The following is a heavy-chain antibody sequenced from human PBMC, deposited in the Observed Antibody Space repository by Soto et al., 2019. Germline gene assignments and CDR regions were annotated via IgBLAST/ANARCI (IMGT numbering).Heavy chain of an antibody. CDR2: MNPNSGNT. J-gene: IGHJ6*02. D-gene: IGHD3-3*01. Sequence: ASVKVSCKASGYTFTSYDINWVRQATGQGLEWMGWMNPNSGNTGYAQKFQGRVTMTRNTSISTAYMELSSLRSEDTAVYYCASGFLEWLRPVSYYYGMDVWGQGTTVTVSS. CDR3: ASGFLEWLRPVSYYYGMDV. V-gene: IGHV1-8*01. CDR1: GYTFTSYD.